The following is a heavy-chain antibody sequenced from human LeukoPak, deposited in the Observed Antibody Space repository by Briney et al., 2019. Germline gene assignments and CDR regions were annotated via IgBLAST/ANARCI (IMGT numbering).Heavy chain of an antibody. CDR2: ISSSGSTI. CDR1: GFTFSAYY. V-gene: IGHV3-11*04. CDR3: ARGLAADGDN. D-gene: IGHD6-13*01. Sequence: PGGSLRLSCAASGFTFSAYYTCWIRHAPGEGLEWVSYISSSGSTIYYADSVKGRFTISRDNAKNSLYLQMNSLRAEDTAVYYCARGLAADGDNWGQGTLVTVSS. J-gene: IGHJ4*02.